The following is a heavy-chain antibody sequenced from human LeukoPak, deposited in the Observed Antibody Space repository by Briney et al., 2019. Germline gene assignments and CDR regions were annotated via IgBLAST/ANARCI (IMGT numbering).Heavy chain of an antibody. CDR2: IYYSGST. CDR1: GGSFSGYY. J-gene: IGHJ4*02. V-gene: IGHV4-59*01. Sequence: SETLSLTCAVYGGSFSGYYWSWIRQPPGKGLEWIGNIYYSGSTNYNPSLKSRVTISVDTSKNQFSLKLSSVTAADTAVYYCASSEYSSSSGRYFDYWGQGTLVTVSS. D-gene: IGHD6-6*01. CDR3: ASSEYSSSSGRYFDY.